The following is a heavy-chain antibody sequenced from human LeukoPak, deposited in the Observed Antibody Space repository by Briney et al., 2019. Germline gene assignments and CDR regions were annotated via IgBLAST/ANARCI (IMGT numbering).Heavy chain of an antibody. D-gene: IGHD3-10*01. V-gene: IGHV1-2*02. Sequence: ASVKVSCKASGYTFTSYDINWVRQAPGQGLEWMGWINPNSGGTNYAQKFQGRVTMTRDTSISTAYMELSRLRSDDTAVYYCARDRGSGSYDWFDPWGQGTLVTVSS. CDR1: GYTFTSYD. CDR3: ARDRGSGSYDWFDP. CDR2: INPNSGGT. J-gene: IGHJ5*02.